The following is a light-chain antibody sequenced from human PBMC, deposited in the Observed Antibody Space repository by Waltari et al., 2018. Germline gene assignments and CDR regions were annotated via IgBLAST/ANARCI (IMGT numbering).Light chain of an antibody. Sequence: SCRASQSFSRTLAWYQPKPGQAPRLPIYDASTRATGIPDRFSGSGFGTDFSLTISRLEPEDFAVYYCQKYGTLPATFGQGTTVEIK. CDR1: QSFSRT. J-gene: IGKJ1*01. V-gene: IGKV3-20*01. CDR2: DAS. CDR3: QKYGTLPAT.